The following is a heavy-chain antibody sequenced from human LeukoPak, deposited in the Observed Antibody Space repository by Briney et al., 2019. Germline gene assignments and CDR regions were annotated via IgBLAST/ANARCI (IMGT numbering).Heavy chain of an antibody. CDR2: IYTSGST. J-gene: IGHJ6*03. CDR3: ARAESGSYARDYYYYMDV. D-gene: IGHD1-26*01. CDR1: GGSISSYY. V-gene: IGHV4-4*07. Sequence: SETLSLTCTVSGGSISSYYWSWIRQPAGKGLEWIGRIYTSGSTNYNPSLKSRVTISVDKSKNQFSLKLSSVTAADTAVYYCARAESGSYARDYYYYMDVWGKGTTVTVSS.